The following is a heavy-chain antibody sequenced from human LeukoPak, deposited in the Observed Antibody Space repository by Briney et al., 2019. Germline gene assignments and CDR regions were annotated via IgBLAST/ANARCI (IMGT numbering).Heavy chain of an antibody. CDR3: ASPGGYDFWSGPFDY. J-gene: IGHJ4*02. V-gene: IGHV3-30*03. CDR1: GXTFSSFG. Sequence: GRSLRLSCAASGXTFSSFGVHWVRQAPGKGLEWVAVISYDGSKKYYADSVKGRFTISRDNSKNTLYLQMNSLRAEDTAVYYCASPGGYDFWSGPFDYWGQGTLVTVSS. D-gene: IGHD3-3*01. CDR2: ISYDGSKK.